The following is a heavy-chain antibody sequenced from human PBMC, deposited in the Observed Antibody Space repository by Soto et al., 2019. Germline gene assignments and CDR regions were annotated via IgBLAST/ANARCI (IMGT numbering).Heavy chain of an antibody. CDR3: AREAFLGTVSLGY. V-gene: IGHV1-18*01. CDR2: ISAYNGNT. CDR1: GYTFTSYG. Sequence: QVQLVQSESEVRKPGASVKVSCRASGYTFTSYGISCVRQAPGQGLEWMGWISAYNGNTNYAQRLQGRVTMTTDTSTNTAYMELRSLKSDDTAVYYCAREAFLGTVSLGYWGQGTRVIVSS. J-gene: IGHJ4*02. D-gene: IGHD4-4*01.